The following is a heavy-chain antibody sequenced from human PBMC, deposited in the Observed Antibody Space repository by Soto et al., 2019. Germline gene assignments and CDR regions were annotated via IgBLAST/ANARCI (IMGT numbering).Heavy chain of an antibody. CDR1: GGSISVHY. Sequence: PSETLSLTCTVSGGSISVHYWSWIRQPPGKGLEWIGYIYYSGTTNYNPSLKSRVTMSIDTSKNQFSLKLSSVTAADTAMYYCVRDSGGGYGSSWYYFDYWGQGTLVTVAS. D-gene: IGHD6-13*01. CDR3: VRDSGGGYGSSWYYFDY. J-gene: IGHJ4*02. CDR2: IYYSGTT. V-gene: IGHV4-59*11.